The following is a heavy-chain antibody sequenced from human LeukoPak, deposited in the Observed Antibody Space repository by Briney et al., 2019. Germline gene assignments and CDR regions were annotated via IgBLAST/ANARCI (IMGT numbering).Heavy chain of an antibody. CDR2: INPNSGGT. CDR3: ARATGGYYDYFDY. J-gene: IGHJ4*02. D-gene: IGHD3-22*01. CDR1: GYTFTSYD. V-gene: IGHV1-2*02. Sequence: GSVKVSCKASGYTFTSYDINWVRQATGQGLEWMGWINPNSGGTNYAQKFQGRVTMTRDTSISTAYMELSRLTSDDTAVYYCARATGGYYDYFDYWGQGTLVTVSS.